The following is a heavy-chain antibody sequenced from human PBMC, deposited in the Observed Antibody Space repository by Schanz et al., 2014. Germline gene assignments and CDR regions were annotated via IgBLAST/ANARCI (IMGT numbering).Heavy chain of an antibody. D-gene: IGHD4-17*01. CDR3: ARNMKLGVYGGKGHDSLDI. V-gene: IGHV3-74*01. J-gene: IGHJ3*02. CDR1: GFTFSSYW. Sequence: EVQLVESGGGLVQPGGSLRLSCAASGFTFSSYWMHWVRQVPGKGLVWVSRIKSDGSSTSYADSVKGRFTISRDNAKNTLYLQMNSLRAEDTAVYYCARNMKLGVYGGKGHDSLDIWGQGTMVTVSS. CDR2: IKSDGSST.